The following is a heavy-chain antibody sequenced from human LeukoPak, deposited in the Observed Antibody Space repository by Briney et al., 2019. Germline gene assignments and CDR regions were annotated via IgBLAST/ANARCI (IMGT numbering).Heavy chain of an antibody. CDR2: ISSSSSTI. D-gene: IGHD4-23*01. CDR3: ARGDSTVTPKYFQY. V-gene: IGHV3-48*01. J-gene: IGHJ1*01. Sequence: GGSLRLSCAASGFTFSSYSMNWVRQAPGKGLEWISYISSSSSTIYYADSVKGRFTISRDNAKNSLYLQMNSLRAEDTAVYYCARGDSTVTPKYFQYWGQGTLVTVSS. CDR1: GFTFSSYS.